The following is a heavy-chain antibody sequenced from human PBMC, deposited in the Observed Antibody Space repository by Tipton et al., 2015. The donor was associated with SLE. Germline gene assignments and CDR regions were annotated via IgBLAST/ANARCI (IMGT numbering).Heavy chain of an antibody. Sequence: TLSLTCTVSGGSISSYYWSWIRQHPGKGLEWIGYIYYSGSTYYNPSLKSRVTISVDTSKNQFSLKLSSVTAADTAVYYCARGGCSSTSCPTYDYYYMDVWGKGTTVTVSS. J-gene: IGHJ6*03. D-gene: IGHD2-2*01. CDR1: GGSISSYY. V-gene: IGHV4-59*06. CDR2: IYYSGST. CDR3: ARGGCSSTSCPTYDYYYMDV.